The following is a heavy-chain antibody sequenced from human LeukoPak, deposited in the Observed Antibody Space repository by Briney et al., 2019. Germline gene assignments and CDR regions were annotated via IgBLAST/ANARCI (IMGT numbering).Heavy chain of an antibody. CDR2: INPSGGST. CDR1: GYTFTSYY. CDR3: ARDSPYYDILTGYYHIIDY. Sequence: GASVKVSCKASGYTFTSYYMHWVRQAPGQGLEWMGIINPSGGSTSYAQKLQGRVTMTTDTSTSTAYMELRSLRSDDTAVYYCARDSPYYDILTGYYHIIDYWGQGTLVTVSS. D-gene: IGHD3-9*01. V-gene: IGHV1-46*01. J-gene: IGHJ4*02.